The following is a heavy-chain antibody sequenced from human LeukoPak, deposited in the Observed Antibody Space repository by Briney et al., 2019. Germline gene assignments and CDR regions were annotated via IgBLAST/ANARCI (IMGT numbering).Heavy chain of an antibody. CDR1: GGSISSGSYY. V-gene: IGHV4-61*02. CDR2: IYTSGST. D-gene: IGHD6-13*01. Sequence: SQTLSLTCTVSGGSISSGSYYWSWIRQPAGKGLEWIGRIYTSGSTNYNPSLKSRVTISVDTSKNQFSLKLSSVTAADTAVYYCARDGRIAAAWGQGTLVTVSS. J-gene: IGHJ4*02. CDR3: ARDGRIAAA.